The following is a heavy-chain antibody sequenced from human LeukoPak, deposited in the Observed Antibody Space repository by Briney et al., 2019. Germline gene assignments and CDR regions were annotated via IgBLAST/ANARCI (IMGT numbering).Heavy chain of an antibody. CDR1: GFTFSSYG. V-gene: IGHV3-30*03. Sequence: GGSLRLSCAAPGFTFSSYGMHWVRQAPGKGLEWVAVISYDGSNKYYADSVKGRFTISRDNSKNTLYLQMNSLRAEDTAVYYCARDREGSSWYYFDYWGQGTLVTVSS. D-gene: IGHD6-13*01. J-gene: IGHJ4*02. CDR3: ARDREGSSWYYFDY. CDR2: ISYDGSNK.